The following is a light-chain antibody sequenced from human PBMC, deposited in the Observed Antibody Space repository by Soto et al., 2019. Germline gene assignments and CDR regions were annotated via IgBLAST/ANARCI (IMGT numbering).Light chain of an antibody. Sequence: QLVLTQPPSVSGAPGQRVTISCTGSSSNIGAGYDVHWYQQLPGTAPKLLIYGNSNRPSGVPDRFSGSKSGTSASLAITGLQAEDEADYCCQSYDSSLVGVFGGGTKLTVL. J-gene: IGLJ2*01. CDR1: SSNIGAGYD. CDR2: GNS. V-gene: IGLV1-40*01. CDR3: QSYDSSLVGV.